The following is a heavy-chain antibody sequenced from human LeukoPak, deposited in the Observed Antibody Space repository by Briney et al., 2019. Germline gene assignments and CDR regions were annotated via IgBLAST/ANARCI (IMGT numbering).Heavy chain of an antibody. D-gene: IGHD6-13*01. V-gene: IGHV3-30*18. Sequence: PGGSLRLSCAASGFTFSSYGMHWVRQAPGKGLEWVAVISYDGSNKYYADSVKGRFTISRDNSKKILYLQMNSLRVEDTAVYSCAKDDSSSWYRGDGYWGQGTLVTVPS. CDR3: AKDDSSSWYRGDGY. J-gene: IGHJ4*02. CDR2: ISYDGSNK. CDR1: GFTFSSYG.